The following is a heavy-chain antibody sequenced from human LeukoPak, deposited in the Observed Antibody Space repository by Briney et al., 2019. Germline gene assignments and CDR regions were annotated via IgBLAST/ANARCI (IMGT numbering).Heavy chain of an antibody. Sequence: PGGSLRLSCAASGFTFSTHTMNWVRQAPGKGLEWVSSISTTGRYMYYADSLKGRFTISRDNAKNSLYLQMHSLRAEDTAVYYCARDYYENSGNSHMDVWGKGTTVTVSS. J-gene: IGHJ6*03. CDR2: ISTTGRYM. CDR3: ARDYYENSGNSHMDV. D-gene: IGHD3-22*01. V-gene: IGHV3-21*01. CDR1: GFTFSTHT.